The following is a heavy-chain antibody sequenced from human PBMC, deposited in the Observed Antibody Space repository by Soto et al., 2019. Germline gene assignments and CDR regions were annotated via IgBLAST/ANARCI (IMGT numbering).Heavy chain of an antibody. D-gene: IGHD2-2*01. CDR1: GGSISSGGYY. J-gene: IGHJ6*02. CDR2: IYYSGST. CDR3: ARFWRGPAAIYYYYGMDV. Sequence: QVQLQESGPGLVKPSQTLSLTCTVSGGSISSGGYYWSWIRQHPGKGLEWIGYIYYSGSTYYNPSLKGRVTISVDTSKNQFSLKLRSVTAADTAVYYCARFWRGPAAIYYYYGMDVWGQGTTVTVSS. V-gene: IGHV4-31*03.